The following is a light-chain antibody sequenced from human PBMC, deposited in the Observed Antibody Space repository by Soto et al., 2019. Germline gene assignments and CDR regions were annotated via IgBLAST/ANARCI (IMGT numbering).Light chain of an antibody. CDR3: QQYNDWPSIT. J-gene: IGKJ5*01. Sequence: EIVMTQSPATLSVSPGERATLSCRASQSLRSDLAWYQQRPGQAPRLLIYGASTRATDIPARFSGSGSGTEFTLTISSLQSEDFAVYYCQQYNDWPSITFGQGTRLEIK. CDR2: GAS. V-gene: IGKV3-15*01. CDR1: QSLRSD.